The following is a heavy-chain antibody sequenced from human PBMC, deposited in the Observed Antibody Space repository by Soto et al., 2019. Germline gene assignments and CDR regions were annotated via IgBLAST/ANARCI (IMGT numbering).Heavy chain of an antibody. CDR2: IYYDGST. D-gene: IGHD6-6*01. CDR3: ARSSITPRLFMYPFDY. CDR1: GGTFSPNY. J-gene: IGHJ4*02. Sequence: SETLSLTCTVSGGTFSPNYWSWIRQPPGKGLECIGYIYYDGSTNYNPSLKSRVTISLDTSKNQFSLRLNSVTAADTAVYYCARSSITPRLFMYPFDYWGQGTLVTVSS. V-gene: IGHV4-59*08.